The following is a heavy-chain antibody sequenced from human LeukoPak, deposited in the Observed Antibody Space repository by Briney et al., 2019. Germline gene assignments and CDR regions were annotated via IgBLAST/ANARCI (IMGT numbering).Heavy chain of an antibody. CDR1: GGSFSGYY. D-gene: IGHD6-6*01. Sequence: SETLSLTYAVYGGSFSGYYWSWIRQPPGEGLEWIGEINHSGSTNYNPSLKSRVTISVDTSKNQFSLKLSSVTAADTAVYYCVRGLRSIAARPALDYWGQGTLVTVSS. CDR2: INHSGST. CDR3: VRGLRSIAARPALDY. J-gene: IGHJ4*02. V-gene: IGHV4-34*01.